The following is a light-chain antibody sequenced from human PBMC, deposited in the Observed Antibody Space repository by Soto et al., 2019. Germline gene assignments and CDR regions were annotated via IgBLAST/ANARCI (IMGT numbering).Light chain of an antibody. J-gene: IGKJ1*01. Sequence: DIQMTQSPSTLSASVGDRVTITCRASQSINIWLAWYQQKPGKAPKVLIYDASSLKSGVPSRFSGSGSGTEFTLTISSLQPDDSATYYCLQDINYPWTFGQGTKVDIK. V-gene: IGKV1-5*01. CDR2: DAS. CDR3: LQDINYPWT. CDR1: QSINIW.